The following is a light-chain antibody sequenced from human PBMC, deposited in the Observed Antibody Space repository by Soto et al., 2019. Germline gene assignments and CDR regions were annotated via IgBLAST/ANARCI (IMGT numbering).Light chain of an antibody. CDR3: QQRSNWPPGYT. V-gene: IGKV3-11*01. CDR2: DAS. J-gene: IGKJ2*01. Sequence: EIVLTQSPATLSLSPGERATLSCRASQSVSSYLAWYQQKPGQAPRLLIYDASNSATGIPARFSGSGSGTDFNLTICSLGPEDFAVYYCQQRSNWPPGYTFGQGTKLEIK. CDR1: QSVSSY.